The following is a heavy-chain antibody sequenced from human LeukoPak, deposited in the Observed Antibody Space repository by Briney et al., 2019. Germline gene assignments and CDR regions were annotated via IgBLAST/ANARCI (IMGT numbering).Heavy chain of an antibody. CDR3: ALGYNDIWEL. CDR1: SGSISSSTW. V-gene: IGHV4-4*02. Sequence: SETLSLTCAVSSGSISSSTWWSWVRQPPGKGLEWIGEINHSGSTHYTPSHKSRVTISVDTSDNKFSLKMISVTAADAAVYYCALGYNDIWELWGRGTLVTVSS. J-gene: IGHJ4*01. CDR2: INHSGST. D-gene: IGHD5-24*01.